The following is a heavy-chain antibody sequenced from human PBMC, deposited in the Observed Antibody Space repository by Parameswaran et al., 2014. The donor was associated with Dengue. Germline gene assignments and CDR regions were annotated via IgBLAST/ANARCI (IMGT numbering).Heavy chain of an antibody. Sequence: RWIRQPPGKGLEWVSVIYSGGSTYYADSVKGRFTISRHNSKNTLYLQMNSLRAEDTAVYYCARGGYYYGSGSLNWFDPWGQGTLVTVSS. D-gene: IGHD3-10*01. CDR2: IYSGGST. V-gene: IGHV3-53*04. J-gene: IGHJ5*02. CDR3: ARGGYYYGSGSLNWFDP.